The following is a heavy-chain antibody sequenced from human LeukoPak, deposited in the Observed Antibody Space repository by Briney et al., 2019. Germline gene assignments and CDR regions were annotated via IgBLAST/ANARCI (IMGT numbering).Heavy chain of an antibody. V-gene: IGHV3-23*01. J-gene: IGHJ1*01. CDR1: GFSFSNYA. CDR3: AKGGSIVVVPAAEH. Sequence: AGGSLRLSCAASGFSFSNYAMTWVRQAPGKGLEWVSAISGSGDSTYYADSVKGRFTISRDNSKNTLYLQMISLRAEDTAVYYCAKGGSIVVVPAAEHWGQETLVTVSS. D-gene: IGHD2-2*01. CDR2: ISGSGDST.